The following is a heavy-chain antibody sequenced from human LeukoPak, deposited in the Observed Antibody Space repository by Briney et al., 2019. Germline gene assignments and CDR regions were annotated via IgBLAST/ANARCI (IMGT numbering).Heavy chain of an antibody. D-gene: IGHD2-2*01. CDR1: GFTFSSYG. Sequence: PGGSLRLSCAASGFTFSSYGMHWVRQAPGKGLEWVAVISYDGSNKYYADSVKGRFTISRDNSKNTLYLQMNSLRAEDTAVYYCANVPRGAATTSDAFDIWGQGTMVTVSS. V-gene: IGHV3-30*18. CDR2: ISYDGSNK. CDR3: ANVPRGAATTSDAFDI. J-gene: IGHJ3*02.